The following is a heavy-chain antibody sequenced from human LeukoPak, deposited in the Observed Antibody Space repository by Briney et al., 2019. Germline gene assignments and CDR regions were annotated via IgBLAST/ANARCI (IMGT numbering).Heavy chain of an antibody. D-gene: IGHD4-11*01. V-gene: IGHV3-30*02. J-gene: IGHJ3*01. CDR3: AKDRTPVYGNFDVDAFDV. CDR1: GFSFHYYG. Sequence: PGGSLRLSCAASGFSFHYYGMHWVRQGPGTGLEWVAFIRSDGNDKYYGDSVKGRFTISRDISKNTLYLQMISLRAEDTGVYYCAKDRTPVYGNFDVDAFDVWGQGTVVTVSS. CDR2: IRSDGNDK.